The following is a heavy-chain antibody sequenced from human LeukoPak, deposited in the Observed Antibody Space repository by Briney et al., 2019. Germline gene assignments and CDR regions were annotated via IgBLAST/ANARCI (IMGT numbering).Heavy chain of an antibody. CDR2: INHSGST. Sequence: SETLSLTCAVYGGSFSGYYWSWIRQPPGKGLEWIGEINHSGSTNYNPSLKSRVTMSVDTSKNQFSLKLGSVTAADTAIYYCARENPSGYYNRPIGYWGQGTLVTVSS. CDR1: GGSFSGYY. J-gene: IGHJ4*02. V-gene: IGHV4-34*01. D-gene: IGHD3-22*01. CDR3: ARENPSGYYNRPIGY.